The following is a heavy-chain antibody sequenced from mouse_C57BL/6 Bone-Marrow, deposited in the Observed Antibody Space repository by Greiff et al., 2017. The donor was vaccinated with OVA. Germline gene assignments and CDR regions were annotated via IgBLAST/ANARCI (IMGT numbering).Heavy chain of an antibody. D-gene: IGHD2-3*01. CDR2: INPSTGGT. Sequence: VQLQQSGPELVKPGASVKISCKASGYSFTGYYMNWVKQSPEKSLEWIGEINPSTGGTTYNQKFKAKATLTVDKSSSTAYMQLKSLTSEDSAVYYCASGWLLLRYYYAMDYWGQGTSVTVSS. V-gene: IGHV1-42*01. CDR3: ASGWLLLRYYYAMDY. J-gene: IGHJ4*01. CDR1: GYSFTGYY.